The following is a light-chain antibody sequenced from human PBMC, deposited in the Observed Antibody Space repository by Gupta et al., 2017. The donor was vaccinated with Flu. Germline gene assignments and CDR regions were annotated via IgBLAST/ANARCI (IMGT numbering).Light chain of an antibody. CDR2: SAS. Sequence: PSYLSASVGDRVTITCRASQKIISYLNWYQQKPGQAPKLLIFSASKLESGVPSRFSGSGSGTHFTLTVSRLQREDVATYYCQQRDSPPSTFGQGTKVEIK. V-gene: IGKV1-39*01. J-gene: IGKJ1*01. CDR1: QKIISY. CDR3: QQRDSPPST.